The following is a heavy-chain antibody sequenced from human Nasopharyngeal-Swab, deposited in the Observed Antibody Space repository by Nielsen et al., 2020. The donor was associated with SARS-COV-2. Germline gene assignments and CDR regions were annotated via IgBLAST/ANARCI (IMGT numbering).Heavy chain of an antibody. D-gene: IGHD6-13*01. J-gene: IGHJ6*02. CDR2: ISSGGSAT. CDR1: GFTFSSYA. CDR3: ARAAAGTSYYYGMDV. Sequence: GESLKISCAASGFTFSSYAISWVRQAPGKGLEWISYISSGGSATHYADSVKGRFAISRDNPKNSLYLQMYSLRAEDTAVYYCARAAAGTSYYYGMDVWGQGTTVTVSS. V-gene: IGHV3-48*04.